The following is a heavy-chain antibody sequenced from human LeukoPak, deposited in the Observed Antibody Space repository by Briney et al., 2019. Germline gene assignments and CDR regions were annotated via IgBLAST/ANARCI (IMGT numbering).Heavy chain of an antibody. CDR2: IYYSGST. Sequence: SETLSLTCTASGGSISSYYWSWIRQPPGKGLEWIGYIYYSGSTNYNPSLKSRVTISVDTSKNQFSLKLSSVTAADTAVYYCARHVRGVTEYYGMDVWGKGTTVTVSS. D-gene: IGHD3-10*01. CDR3: ARHVRGVTEYYGMDV. CDR1: GGSISSYY. J-gene: IGHJ6*04. V-gene: IGHV4-59*01.